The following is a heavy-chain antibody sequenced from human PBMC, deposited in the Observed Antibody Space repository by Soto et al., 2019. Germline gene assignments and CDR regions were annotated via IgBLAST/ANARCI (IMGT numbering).Heavy chain of an antibody. Sequence: PSETLSLTCTVSGGSISSSSYYWGWIRQPPGKGLEWIGSIYYSGSTYYNPSLKSRVTISVDTSKNQFSLKLSSVTAADTAVYYCARSDCSSTSCRRGIWFDPWGQGTMVTVYS. J-gene: IGHJ5*02. CDR2: IYYSGST. V-gene: IGHV4-39*01. CDR1: GGSISSSSYY. CDR3: ARSDCSSTSCRRGIWFDP. D-gene: IGHD2-2*01.